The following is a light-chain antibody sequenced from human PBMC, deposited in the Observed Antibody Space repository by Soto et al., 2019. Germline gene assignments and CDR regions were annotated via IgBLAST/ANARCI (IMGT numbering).Light chain of an antibody. CDR3: QQYGSSPRT. CDR2: GAS. CDR1: QSVSSSY. Sequence: EIVLTQSPGTLSLSPGVRATLSCRASQSVSSSYLAWYQQKPGQAPRLLIYGASSRATGIPDRFSGSGSGTDFTLTISRLEPEDFAVYYCQQYGSSPRTFGGGTKVDIK. V-gene: IGKV3-20*01. J-gene: IGKJ4*01.